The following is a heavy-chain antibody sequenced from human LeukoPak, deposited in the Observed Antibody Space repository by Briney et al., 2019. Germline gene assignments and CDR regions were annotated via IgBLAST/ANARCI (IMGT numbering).Heavy chain of an antibody. CDR1: GDSINKYF. D-gene: IGHD2-2*01. CDR3: ARIYPIIGYCSSTSCPASFDI. V-gene: IGHV4-59*12. CDR2: ISHSGNT. J-gene: IGHJ3*02. Sequence: SETLSLTCTVSGDSINKYFWSWLRQSPGKGLGWIGYISHSGNTNYNPSLKSRVTISLDKSNNQFSLRLSSVTAADTAVYYCARIYPIIGYCSSTSCPASFDIWGQGTMVTVSS.